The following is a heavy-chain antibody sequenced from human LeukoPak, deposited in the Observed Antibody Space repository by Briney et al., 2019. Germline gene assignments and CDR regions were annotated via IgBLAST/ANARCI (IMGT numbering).Heavy chain of an antibody. CDR2: IYYSVTT. V-gene: IGHV4-59*08. D-gene: IGHD3-3*01. CDR3: ARSFLGWYYFDY. Sequence: SETLSLTCTVSGGSIRTYFCSWIRQPPGKGLEWIWDIYYSVTTNFNPSLRSRVTISVDTSKNQFSLKRSSVTAAETAVYYCARSFLGWYYFDYWGQGPLVTVSS. CDR1: GGSIRTYF. J-gene: IGHJ4*02.